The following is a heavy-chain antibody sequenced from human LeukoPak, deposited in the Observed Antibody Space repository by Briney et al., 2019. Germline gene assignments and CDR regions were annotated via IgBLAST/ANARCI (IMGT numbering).Heavy chain of an antibody. J-gene: IGHJ4*02. V-gene: IGHV5-51*01. CDR2: IYPGDSDT. CDR3: ARQGSYFDY. Sequence: GESLKISCKGSGYSFTSYWIAWVRQMPGKGLEWRGIIYPGDSDTRYSPSFQGQVTTSAHTSISTASLQWSSLKASDTAMYYCARQGSYFDYWAQGTLVTVSS. CDR1: GYSFTSYW.